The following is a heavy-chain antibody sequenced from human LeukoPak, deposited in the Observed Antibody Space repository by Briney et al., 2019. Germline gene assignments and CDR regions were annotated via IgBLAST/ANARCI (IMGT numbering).Heavy chain of an antibody. CDR2: IWYDGKNK. Sequence: GGSLRLSCTASGFTFSDYGMHWVRQAPGKGLEWVAVIWYDGKNKYYADSVKGRFTISRDNSKNTMYLQLNSLRVEDTAVYYCAKPEGNFWSGFGYWGQGTLVTVSS. CDR3: AKPEGNFWSGFGY. D-gene: IGHD3-3*01. V-gene: IGHV3-33*06. J-gene: IGHJ4*02. CDR1: GFTFSDYG.